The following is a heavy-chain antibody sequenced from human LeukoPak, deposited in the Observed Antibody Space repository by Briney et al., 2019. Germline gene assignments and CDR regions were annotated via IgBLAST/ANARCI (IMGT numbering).Heavy chain of an antibody. CDR2: IYYSGRT. CDR1: GVSVSRSDSY. J-gene: IGHJ1*01. CDR3: ARRRYYDGSGYLE. Sequence: SETVSLTCSVSGVSVSRSDSYWDWIRQPPGKGLEWIGTIYYSGRTYYGPSLKSRVTMSVDPSNNQFSLNLRSVTAADTALYYCARRRYYDGSGYLEWGQGTLLSVSS. D-gene: IGHD3-22*01. V-gene: IGHV4-39*01.